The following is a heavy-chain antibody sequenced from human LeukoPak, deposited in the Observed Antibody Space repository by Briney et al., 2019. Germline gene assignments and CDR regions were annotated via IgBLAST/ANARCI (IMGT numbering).Heavy chain of an antibody. CDR1: GFTFSTYT. Sequence: PGGSLRLSCVASGFTFSTYTMNWVRQAPGKGLEWVSSISSSSSYLYYADSVKGRFTISRDNAKNSLYLQMNSLRAEDTAVYYCARHFSVAESIDYWGQGTLVTVSS. CDR3: ARHFSVAESIDY. V-gene: IGHV3-21*01. D-gene: IGHD6-19*01. J-gene: IGHJ4*02. CDR2: ISSSSSYL.